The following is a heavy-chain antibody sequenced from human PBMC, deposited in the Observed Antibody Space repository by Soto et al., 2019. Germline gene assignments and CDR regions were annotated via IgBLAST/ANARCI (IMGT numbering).Heavy chain of an antibody. V-gene: IGHV3-30*03. D-gene: IGHD5-12*01. CDR1: GFNFSNYA. CDR2: ISFHGRYK. CDR3: ATDRGLWGSGHDVKFEY. J-gene: IGHJ4*02. Sequence: PGGSLRLSCAASGFNFSNYAMHWVRQAQGRGLEWVAVISFHGRYKYYGDSVKGRFTISRDNSKNTLDLQMSSLRTEDTAIYYCATDRGLWGSGHDVKFEYWGQGSPVTVSS.